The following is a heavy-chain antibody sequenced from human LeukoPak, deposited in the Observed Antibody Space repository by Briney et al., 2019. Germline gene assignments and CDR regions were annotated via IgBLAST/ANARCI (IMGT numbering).Heavy chain of an antibody. CDR3: ARDQEGFDY. V-gene: IGHV1-46*01. J-gene: IGHJ4*02. Sequence: ASVKVSCKVSGYSFTSNYIHWVRQAPGQGLEWMGMIYPRDGSTSYAQRFQDRVTVTRDTSTSTVHMELSGLKSEDTAVYYCARDQEGFDYWGQGTLVTVSS. CDR2: IYPRDGST. CDR1: GYSFTSNY.